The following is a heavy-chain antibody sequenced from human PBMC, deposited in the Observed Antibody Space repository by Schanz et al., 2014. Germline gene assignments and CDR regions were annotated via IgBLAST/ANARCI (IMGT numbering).Heavy chain of an antibody. D-gene: IGHD1-1*01. J-gene: IGHJ4*02. CDR2: VSRSTPDI. V-gene: IGHV3-48*04. CDR3: ARDRRNADLDY. Sequence: EVQLVESGGGLVQPGGSLRLSCAASGFTFSDYSMNWVRQAPGKGLEWVSYVSRSTPDIYYADSVKGRFTISRDNSKNSLYLQMNSLRAEDTALYYCARDRRNADLDYWGQGTLVTVSS. CDR1: GFTFSDYS.